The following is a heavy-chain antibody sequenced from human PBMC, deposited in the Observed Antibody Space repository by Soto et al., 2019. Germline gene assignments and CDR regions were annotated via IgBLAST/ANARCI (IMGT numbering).Heavy chain of an antibody. CDR2: ISSSSSYI. J-gene: IGHJ4*02. CDR3: ARGSYDYVWGSYRYIPLATLDY. D-gene: IGHD3-16*02. Sequence: GGSLRLSCAASGFTFSSYSMNWVRQAPGKGLEWVSSISSSSSYIYYADSVKGRFTISRDNAKNSLYLQMNSLRAEDTAVYYCARGSYDYVWGSYRYIPLATLDYWGQGTLVTVSS. V-gene: IGHV3-21*01. CDR1: GFTFSSYS.